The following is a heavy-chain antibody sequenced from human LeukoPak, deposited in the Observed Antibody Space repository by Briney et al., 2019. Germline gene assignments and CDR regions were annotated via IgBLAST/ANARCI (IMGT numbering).Heavy chain of an antibody. V-gene: IGHV3-30*02. J-gene: IGHJ4*02. D-gene: IGHD3-10*01. CDR2: IRYDGSNK. CDR1: GFTFSSYG. CDR3: AFFPRLLKVWFGNPPAY. Sequence: GGSLRLSCAASGFTFSSYGMHWVRQAPGKGLEWVAFIRYDGSNKYYADSVKGRFTISRDNSKNTLYLQMNSLRAEDTAVYYCAFFPRLLKVWFGNPPAYWGQGTLVTVSS.